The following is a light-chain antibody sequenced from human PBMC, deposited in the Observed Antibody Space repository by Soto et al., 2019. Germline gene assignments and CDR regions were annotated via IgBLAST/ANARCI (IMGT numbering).Light chain of an antibody. J-gene: IGKJ4*01. CDR2: GAS. Sequence: VMTPSPATLSVSRGGRASLYCRASQSVSSDLSWYQQKTGQAPRLLIYGASTRATNIPATFSGSGSGTEFTLTISSLLSEDFAVYYCQQYNNWPSVTFGGGTKVDIK. V-gene: IGKV3-15*01. CDR1: QSVSSD. CDR3: QQYNNWPSVT.